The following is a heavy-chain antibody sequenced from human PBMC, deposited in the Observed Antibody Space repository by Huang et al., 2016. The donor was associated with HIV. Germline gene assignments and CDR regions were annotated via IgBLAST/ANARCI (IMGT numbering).Heavy chain of an antibody. Sequence: EVQLVESGGGLIQPGGSLRLSCSASGFTVSSNYMSWVRQAPGKGLEWVSVIYGDDSTYFADSVKGRFTISRDNSKNTLYLQMNSLRAEDTAVYYCAAQWELRGGVDFWGQGTLVTVSS. D-gene: IGHD1-26*01. J-gene: IGHJ4*02. CDR3: AAQWELRGGVDF. CDR1: GFTVSSNY. CDR2: IYGDDST. V-gene: IGHV3-53*01.